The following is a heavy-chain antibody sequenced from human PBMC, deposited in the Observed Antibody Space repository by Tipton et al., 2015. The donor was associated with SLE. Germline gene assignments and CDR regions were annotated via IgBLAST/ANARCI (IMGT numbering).Heavy chain of an antibody. CDR3: VRGDLGMRSMRAFDI. CDR1: GGSISSSTYY. J-gene: IGHJ3*02. D-gene: IGHD7-27*01. V-gene: IGHV4-39*07. CDR2: SYYSRIT. Sequence: LRLSCSVSGGSISSSTYYWGWIRQPPGKGLEWIGSSYYSRITYYNPSLKSRVTMSVVTSKNQFSLNLSSVTAADTAVYYCVRGDLGMRSMRAFDIWGQGTMVTVSS.